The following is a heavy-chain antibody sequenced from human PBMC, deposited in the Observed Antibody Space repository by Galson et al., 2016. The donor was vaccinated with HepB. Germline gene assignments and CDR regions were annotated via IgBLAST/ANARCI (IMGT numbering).Heavy chain of an antibody. D-gene: IGHD1-26*01. CDR1: GFTFSSYW. V-gene: IGHV3-7*01. CDR2: IKQDGSEK. Sequence: SLRLSCAVSGFTFSSYWMTWVRQAPGKGLKWVANIKQDGSEKYYVDSVEGRFTISRDNAKNSLYLQMNSLRAEDTAGYYCARPTSRTEWDLDSWGQGTLVTVSS. CDR3: ARPTSRTEWDLDS. J-gene: IGHJ4*02.